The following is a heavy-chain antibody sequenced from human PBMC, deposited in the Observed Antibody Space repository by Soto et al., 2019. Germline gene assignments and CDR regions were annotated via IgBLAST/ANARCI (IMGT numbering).Heavy chain of an antibody. CDR1: GGSISSGDNY. Sequence: SETLSLTCTVSGGSISSGDNYWSWIRQPPGKGLEWIGFIYYSGNTYYNPSLQSRVTISVDTSKNQFSLKLSSVTDADTDVYYCARETSGDRGNFVYWGQGVLVTVS. CDR3: ARETSGDRGNFVY. CDR2: IYYSGNT. D-gene: IGHD7-27*01. J-gene: IGHJ4*02. V-gene: IGHV4-30-4*01.